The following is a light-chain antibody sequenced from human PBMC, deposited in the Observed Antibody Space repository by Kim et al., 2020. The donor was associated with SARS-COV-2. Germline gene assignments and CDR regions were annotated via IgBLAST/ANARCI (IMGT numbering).Light chain of an antibody. J-gene: IGLJ3*02. CDR1: SLRSYY. CDR2: GKN. CDR3: NSRDSSGNHQV. V-gene: IGLV3-19*01. Sequence: SSELTQDPAVSVALGQTVRITCQGDSLRSYYASWYQQKPGQAPVLVIYGKNNRPSGIPDRFSGSSSGNTASLTITGALAEDEADYYCNSRDSSGNHQVFG.